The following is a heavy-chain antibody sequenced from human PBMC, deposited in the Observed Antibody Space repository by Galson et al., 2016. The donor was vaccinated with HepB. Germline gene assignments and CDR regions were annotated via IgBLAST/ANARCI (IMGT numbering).Heavy chain of an antibody. CDR1: GFSVSDNY. V-gene: IGHV3-53*01. D-gene: IGHD4-11*01. CDR3: AKGDYSNYPVSFDY. CDR2: INNYGMST. Sequence: SLRLSCAVSGFSVSDNYMSWVRQAPGKGLEWVSRINNYGMSTDYADSVKGRFTISRDNSKNTLYLQMNSLRAEDTAVYYCAKGDYSNYPVSFDYWGQGTLVTVSS. J-gene: IGHJ4*02.